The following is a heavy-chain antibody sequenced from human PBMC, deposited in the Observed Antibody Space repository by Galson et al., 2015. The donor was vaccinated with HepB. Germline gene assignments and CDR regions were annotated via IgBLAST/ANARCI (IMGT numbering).Heavy chain of an antibody. CDR1: GFSLSTSGMC. V-gene: IGHV2-70*01. D-gene: IGHD3-10*01. CDR2: IDWDDDK. J-gene: IGHJ6*02. Sequence: PALVKPTQTLTLTCTFSGFSLSTSGMCVSWIRQPPGKALEWLAHIDWDDDKSYSTSLKTRLTISKDTSKNQVVLTMTNMDPVDTATYYCARIRSYIHGDYYYGMDVWGQGTTVTVSS. CDR3: ARIRSYIHGDYYYGMDV.